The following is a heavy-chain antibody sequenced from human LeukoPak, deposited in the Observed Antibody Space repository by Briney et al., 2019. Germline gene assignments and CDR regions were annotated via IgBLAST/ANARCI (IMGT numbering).Heavy chain of an antibody. CDR3: AKDSNVLGAFDI. V-gene: IGHV3-9*01. J-gene: IGHJ3*02. CDR1: GFTFDDYA. Sequence: TGGSLRLPCAASGFTFDDYAMHWVRQAPGKGLEWVSGISWNSGSIGYADSVKGRFTISRDNAKNSLYLQMNSLRAEDTALYYCAKDSNVLGAFDIWGQGTMVTVSS. CDR2: ISWNSGSI. D-gene: IGHD4-11*01.